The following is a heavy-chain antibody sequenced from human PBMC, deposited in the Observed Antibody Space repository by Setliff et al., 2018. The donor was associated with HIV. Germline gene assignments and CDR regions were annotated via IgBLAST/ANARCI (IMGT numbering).Heavy chain of an antibody. CDR2: FDPEDGET. Sequence: GASVKVSCKVSGFTLREVSMHWVRQAPGKGLEWMGYFDPEDGETVYAQKFQGRATMTEETSTDTAYMELSGLRSEDTAVYYCAIDMVGGWLRPMPDFWGQGALVTVPQ. CDR3: AIDMVGGWLRPMPDF. V-gene: IGHV1-24*01. J-gene: IGHJ4*02. D-gene: IGHD2-2*01. CDR1: GFTLREVS.